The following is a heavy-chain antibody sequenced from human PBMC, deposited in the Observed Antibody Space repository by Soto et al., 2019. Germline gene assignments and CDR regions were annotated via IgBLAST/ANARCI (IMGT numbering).Heavy chain of an antibody. CDR2: ISWNSGSI. CDR3: AKDTVGYCSGGSCSFRAFDI. CDR1: GFTFDDYA. J-gene: IGHJ3*02. D-gene: IGHD2-15*01. Sequence: PGGSLRLSCAASGFTFDDYAMHWVRQAPGKGLEWVSGISWNSGSIGYAVSVKGRFTISRDNAKNSLYLQMNSLRAEDTAMYYCAKDTVGYCSGGSCSFRAFDIWGQGTMVTVSS. V-gene: IGHV3-9*01.